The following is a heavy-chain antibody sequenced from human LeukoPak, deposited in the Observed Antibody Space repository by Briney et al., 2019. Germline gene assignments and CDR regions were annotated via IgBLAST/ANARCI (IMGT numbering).Heavy chain of an antibody. D-gene: IGHD1-26*01. CDR1: GGSISSYY. CDR2: IYYSGST. J-gene: IGHJ4*02. Sequence: PSETLSLTCTVSGGSISSYYWSWIRQPPEKGLEWIGYIYYSGSTNYNPSLKSRVTISVDTSKNQFSLKLSSVTAADTAVYYCARDQEYSGSYYRYFDFWGQGALVTVSS. CDR3: ARDQEYSGSYYRYFDF. V-gene: IGHV4-59*01.